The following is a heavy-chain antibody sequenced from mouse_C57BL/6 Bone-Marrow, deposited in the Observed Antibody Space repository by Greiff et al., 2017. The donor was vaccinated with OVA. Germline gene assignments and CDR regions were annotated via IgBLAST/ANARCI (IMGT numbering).Heavy chain of an antibody. D-gene: IGHD2-2*01. J-gene: IGHJ2*01. V-gene: IGHV1-55*01. CDR3: ARWGLRRFYCDY. Sequence: QVQLQQPGAELVKPGASVKMSCKASGYTFTSYWITWVKQRPGQGLEWIGDIYPGSGSTNYNEKFKSKATLTVDTSSSTAYMQLSSLTSEDSAVYYCARWGLRRFYCDYWGQGTTLTVSS. CDR2: IYPGSGST. CDR1: GYTFTSYW.